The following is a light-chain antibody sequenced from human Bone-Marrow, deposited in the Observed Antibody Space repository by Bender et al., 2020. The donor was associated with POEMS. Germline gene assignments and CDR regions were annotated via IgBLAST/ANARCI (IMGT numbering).Light chain of an antibody. Sequence: SYELTQPPSVSVSPGQTARITCSGDALPKQYAYWYQQKPGQAPVLVLYKDSERPSGNPERFSGSSSGTTVTLTISGVQAEDEADYYCKSADSSGTVVFGGGTKLTVL. V-gene: IGLV3-25*03. CDR3: KSADSSGTVV. J-gene: IGLJ2*01. CDR1: ALPKQY. CDR2: KDS.